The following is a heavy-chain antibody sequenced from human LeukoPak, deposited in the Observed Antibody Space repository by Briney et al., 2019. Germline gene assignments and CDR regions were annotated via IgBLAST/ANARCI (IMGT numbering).Heavy chain of an antibody. D-gene: IGHD5-12*01. J-gene: IGHJ4*02. V-gene: IGHV1-18*01. CDR1: GGTFSSYA. CDR2: ISAYNGNT. Sequence: ASVKVSCKASGGTFSSYAISWVRQAPGQGLEWMGWISAYNGNTNYAQKLQGRVTMTTDTSTSTAYMELRSLRSDDTAVYYCAYNSGYGFDYWGQGTLVTVSS. CDR3: AYNSGYGFDY.